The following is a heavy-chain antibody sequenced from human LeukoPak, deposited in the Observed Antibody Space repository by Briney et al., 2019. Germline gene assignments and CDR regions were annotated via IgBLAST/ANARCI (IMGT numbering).Heavy chain of an antibody. D-gene: IGHD4-17*01. CDR1: GGSISSSSYY. CDR2: TYYSGST. Sequence: SETLSLTCTVSGGSISSSSYYWGWIRQPPGKGLEWIGSTYYSGSTYYNPSLKSRVTISVDTSKNQFSLKLSSVTAADTAVYYCARGDWGSYGDYGNFYFYYMDVWGKGTTVTISS. CDR3: ARGDWGSYGDYGNFYFYYMDV. J-gene: IGHJ6*03. V-gene: IGHV4-39*07.